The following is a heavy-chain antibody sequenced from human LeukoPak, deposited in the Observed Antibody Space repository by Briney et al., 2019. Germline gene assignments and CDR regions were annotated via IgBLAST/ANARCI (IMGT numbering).Heavy chain of an antibody. CDR1: GFTFSSYA. J-gene: IGHJ4*02. CDR2: IYSGGST. Sequence: GGSLRLSCAASGFTFSSYAMTWVRQAPGKGLEWVSVIYSGGSTYYADSVKGRFTISRDNSKNTLYLQMNSLRAEDTAVYYCARDEGVEQQLLDWGQGTLVTVSS. CDR3: ARDEGVEQQLLD. V-gene: IGHV3-53*01. D-gene: IGHD6-13*01.